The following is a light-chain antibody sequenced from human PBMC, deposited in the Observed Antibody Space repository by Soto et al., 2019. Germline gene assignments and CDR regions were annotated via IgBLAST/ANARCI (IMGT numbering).Light chain of an antibody. CDR1: QSVSSY. J-gene: IGKJ3*01. Sequence: EIVLTQSPATLSLSPGERATLSCRASQSVSSYLAWYQQKPGQDPRLLIYDASNRSTAIQARFSGSKSGTDFTPTNTSLEPEYCAVYYYQQRSNWPTTSSPETKVEIK. V-gene: IGKV3-11*01. CDR2: DAS. CDR3: QQRSNWPTT.